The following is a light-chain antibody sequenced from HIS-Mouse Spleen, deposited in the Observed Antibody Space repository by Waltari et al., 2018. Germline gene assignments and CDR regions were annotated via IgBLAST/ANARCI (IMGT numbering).Light chain of an antibody. J-gene: IGLJ1*01. Sequence: SAIPQPASVSGSPGQSITISCTGTSSDVGGYNYVSWYQQHPGKAPKLMIYDVSNRPSGVSNRFSGSKSGNTASLTISGLQAEDEADYYCSSYTSSSTLVFGTGTKVTVL. CDR3: SSYTSSSTLV. CDR1: SSDVGGYNY. CDR2: DVS. V-gene: IGLV2-14*03.